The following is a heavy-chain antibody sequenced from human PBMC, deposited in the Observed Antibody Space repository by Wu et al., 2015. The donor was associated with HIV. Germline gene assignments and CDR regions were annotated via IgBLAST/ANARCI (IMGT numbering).Heavy chain of an antibody. D-gene: IGHD2-2*01. V-gene: IGHV1-69*11. CDR1: GGSFNNYA. CDR3: ARGVVVVPAAHYYYYYMDV. CDR2: IIPVLRTP. Sequence: QVQLVQSGAEVKKPGSSVKVSCKASGGSFNNYAITWVRQAPGQGLEWMGGIIPVLRTPNYAQKFQGRLTITADESTSTAYMELSSLRSEDTAVYYCARGVVVVPAAHYYYYYMDVWGKGTTVTVSS. J-gene: IGHJ6*03.